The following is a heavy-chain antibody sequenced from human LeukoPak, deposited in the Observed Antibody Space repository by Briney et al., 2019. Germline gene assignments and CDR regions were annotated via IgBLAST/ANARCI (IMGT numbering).Heavy chain of an antibody. V-gene: IGHV4-39*01. CDR3: ATLRSITVIVVVSPGLFDY. CDR1: GGSVSSSSYY. CDR2: TYYSGST. D-gene: IGHD3-22*01. J-gene: IGHJ4*02. Sequence: SETLSLTCTVSGGSVSSSSYYWGWIRQPPGKGLEWVGSTYYSGSTYYNPSLKGRVAISVDTSKNQFSLKLSSVTAADTAVYYCATLRSITVIVVVSPGLFDYWGQGTLVTVSS.